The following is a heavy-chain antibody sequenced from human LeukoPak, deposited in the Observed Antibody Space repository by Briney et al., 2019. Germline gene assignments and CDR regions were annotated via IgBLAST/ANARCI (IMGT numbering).Heavy chain of an antibody. CDR2: ISISGSTI. D-gene: IGHD3-22*01. J-gene: IGHJ4*02. Sequence: GGSLRLSCAAPGFTFSSYEMNWVRQPPGKGREWVSYISISGSTIYYADSVKGRFTISRDNAKNSLYLQMNSLRAEDTAVYYCARGGSYYYDSSGYYPLDYWGQGTLVTVSS. CDR1: GFTFSSYE. V-gene: IGHV3-48*03. CDR3: ARGGSYYYDSSGYYPLDY.